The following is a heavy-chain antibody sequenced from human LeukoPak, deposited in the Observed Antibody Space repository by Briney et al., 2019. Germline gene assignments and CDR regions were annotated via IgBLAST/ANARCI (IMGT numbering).Heavy chain of an antibody. D-gene: IGHD3-16*01. J-gene: IGHJ3*02. CDR1: GYIFTSYG. Sequence: ASVKVSCKASGYIFTSYGINWVRQAPGQGLEWMGWISTYNGNTNYAQKFQGRVTMTRNTSISTAYMELSSLRSEDTAVYYCARVTDGDAFDIWGQGTMVTVSS. CDR2: ISTYNGNT. CDR3: ARVTDGDAFDI. V-gene: IGHV1-18*01.